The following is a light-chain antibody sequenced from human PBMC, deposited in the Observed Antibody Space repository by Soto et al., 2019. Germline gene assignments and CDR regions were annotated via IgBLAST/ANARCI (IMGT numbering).Light chain of an antibody. Sequence: EIVLTQSPATLSLSPGERATLSCRASQSIYDYLAWYQQKPGQPPRHLVYDASNRAAGIPARFSGSGSGTDFTLTISSLEPEDFAVYYCQQRGNWPPFTFGGGNKVEIK. CDR3: QQRGNWPPFT. CDR1: QSIYDY. CDR2: DAS. V-gene: IGKV3-11*01. J-gene: IGKJ4*01.